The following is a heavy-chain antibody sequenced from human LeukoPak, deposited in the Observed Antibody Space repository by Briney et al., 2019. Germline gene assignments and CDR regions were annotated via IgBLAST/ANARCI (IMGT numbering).Heavy chain of an antibody. CDR2: INPNSGGT. J-gene: IGHJ5*02. D-gene: IGHD5-18*01. V-gene: IGHV1-2*02. CDR3: ARDGYTFGDNWFDP. Sequence: EASVKVSCKAPGYTFTGYYMHWVRQAPGQGLEWMGWINPNSGGTSYAQKFQGRVTMTRDTSISTTYMELTRLTSDDTAVYYCARDGYTFGDNWFDPWGQGTLVTVSS. CDR1: GYTFTGYY.